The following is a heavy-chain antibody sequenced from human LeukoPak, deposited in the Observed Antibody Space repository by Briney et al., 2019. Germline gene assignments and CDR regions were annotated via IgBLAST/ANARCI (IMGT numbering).Heavy chain of an antibody. J-gene: IGHJ4*02. CDR2: ISYDGSNK. CDR1: GFTFSSYA. CDR3: ARDRDIVAVVAASLDY. Sequence: GRSLRLSCAASGFTFSSYAMHWVRQAPGKGLEWVAVISYDGSNKYYADSVKGRFTISRDNSKNTLYLQMNSLRAEDTAVYYCARDRDIVAVVAASLDYWGQGTLVTVSS. V-gene: IGHV3-30-3*01. D-gene: IGHD2-15*01.